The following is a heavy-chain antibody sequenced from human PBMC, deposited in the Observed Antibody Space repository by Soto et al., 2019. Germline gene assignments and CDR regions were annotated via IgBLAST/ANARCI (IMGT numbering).Heavy chain of an antibody. V-gene: IGHV3-23*01. D-gene: IGHD1-26*01. Sequence: PGGSLRLSCAASGFTFSNYGMTWVRQAPGKGLEWVSGISGSGGSTYYADSVQGRFTISRDNSKNTLYMELNSLRAEDTAVYYCAKSSGNYDTWFDPWGQGTLVTVSS. CDR1: GFTFSNYG. CDR2: ISGSGGST. CDR3: AKSSGNYDTWFDP. J-gene: IGHJ5*02.